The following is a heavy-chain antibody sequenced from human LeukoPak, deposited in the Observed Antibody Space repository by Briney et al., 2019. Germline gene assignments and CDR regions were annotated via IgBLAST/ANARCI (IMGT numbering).Heavy chain of an antibody. V-gene: IGHV4-39*01. Sequence: SETLSLTCTVSGGSISSRSYYWGWIRQPPGKGLEWIGSIYYSGSTYYNPSLKSRVTISVDTSKNQFSLKLSSVTAADTAVYYRASTYYDFWSGYKNNWFDPWGQGTLVTVSS. J-gene: IGHJ5*02. CDR2: IYYSGST. CDR1: GGSISSRSYY. D-gene: IGHD3-3*01. CDR3: ASTYYDFWSGYKNNWFDP.